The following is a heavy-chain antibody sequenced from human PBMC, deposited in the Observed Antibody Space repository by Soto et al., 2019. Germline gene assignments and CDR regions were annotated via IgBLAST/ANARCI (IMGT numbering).Heavy chain of an antibody. J-gene: IGHJ6*03. CDR1: GGSFSGYY. V-gene: IGHV4-34*01. Sequence: SETLSLTCAVYGGSFSGYYWSWIRQPPGKGLEWIGEINHSGSTNYNPSLKSRVTISVDTSKNQFSLKLSSVTAADTAVYYCARGGIGATIRDYYQLDVRGKGTTVTVSS. CDR2: INHSGST. D-gene: IGHD5-12*01. CDR3: ARGGIGATIRDYYQLDV.